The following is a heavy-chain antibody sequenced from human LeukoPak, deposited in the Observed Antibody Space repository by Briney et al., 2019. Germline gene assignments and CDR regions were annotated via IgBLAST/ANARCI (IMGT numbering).Heavy chain of an antibody. CDR3: ARGRGDYVPRTFDY. CDR2: IYDSGST. CDR1: GGSISGYY. J-gene: IGHJ4*02. V-gene: IGHV4-59*01. D-gene: IGHD4-17*01. Sequence: SETLSLTCTVSGGSISGYYWSWIRQPPGKGLEWIGYIYDSGSTNYNPSLKSRVTISVDTSKNQFSLKLSSVTAADMAVYYCARGRGDYVPRTFDYWGQGTLVTVSS.